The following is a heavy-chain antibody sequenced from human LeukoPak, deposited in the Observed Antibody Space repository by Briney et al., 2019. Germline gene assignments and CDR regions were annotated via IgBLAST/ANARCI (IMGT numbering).Heavy chain of an antibody. CDR1: GYTFTGYY. D-gene: IGHD3-22*01. CDR3: ARVYYYDSSGYYFYGY. Sequence: ASVKVSCKASGYTFTGYYMHWVRQAPGQGLEWMGWINPNSGGTNYAQKFQGRVTMTRDTSISTAYMALSRLRSDDTAVYYCARVYYYDSSGYYFYGYWGQGTLVTVSS. CDR2: INPNSGGT. V-gene: IGHV1-2*02. J-gene: IGHJ4*02.